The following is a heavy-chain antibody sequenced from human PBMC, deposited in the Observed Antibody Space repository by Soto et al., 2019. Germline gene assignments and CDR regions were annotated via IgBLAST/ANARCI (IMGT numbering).Heavy chain of an antibody. V-gene: IGHV4-30-4*01. Sequence: SETLSLTCTVSGGAVTSDEDYWGWIRQSPGKGLEWIGYISNSGSTGYNPSLKTRLSMSVDRSKNQFTLRLTSVTAADTAVYFCATESGSTYGYFDYWGQGTQVTVSS. CDR1: GGAVTSDEDY. CDR2: ISNSGST. D-gene: IGHD4-17*01. CDR3: ATESGSTYGYFDY. J-gene: IGHJ4*02.